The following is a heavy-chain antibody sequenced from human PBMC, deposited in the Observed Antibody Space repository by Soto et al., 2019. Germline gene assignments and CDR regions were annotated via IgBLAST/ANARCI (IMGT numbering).Heavy chain of an antibody. V-gene: IGHV3-23*01. J-gene: IGHJ6*02. Sequence: GVSLSLSCAASGFTFINYAMTWVRQAPGQGLEWVSGVSGSGGSTNYADAVKGRFTISRDNSKNTLYLQMSSLRAEDTAVYYCVRDDVGSGYDYGMDGWAQGAKVTVSS. CDR1: GFTFINYA. CDR3: VRDDVGSGYDYGMDG. D-gene: IGHD3-3*01. CDR2: VSGSGGST.